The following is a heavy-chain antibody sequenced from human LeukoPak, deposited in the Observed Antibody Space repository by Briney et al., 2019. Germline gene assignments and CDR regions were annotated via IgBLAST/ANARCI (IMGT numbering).Heavy chain of an antibody. CDR1: GFSFSIYW. Sequence: GGSLRLSCAASGFSFSIYWMSWVRQAPGKGLEWVSAISGSGGSTYYADSVKGRFTISRDNSKNTLYLQMNSLRAEDTAVYYCAKLRDGYNYVDYWGQGTLVTASS. CDR3: AKLRDGYNYVDY. D-gene: IGHD5-24*01. V-gene: IGHV3-23*01. J-gene: IGHJ4*02. CDR2: ISGSGGST.